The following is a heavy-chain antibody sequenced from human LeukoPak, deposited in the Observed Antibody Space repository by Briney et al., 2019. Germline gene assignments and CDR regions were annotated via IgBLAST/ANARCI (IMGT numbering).Heavy chain of an antibody. V-gene: IGHV3-48*01. D-gene: IGHD6-13*01. CDR2: ISSSSSTI. Sequence: GGSLRLSCAASGFTFSSYSMNWVRQAPGKGLEWVSHISSSSSTIYYEDSVKGRFTISRDNAKNSLYLQMNSLRAEDTAVYYCARAGYSSSWYLYWGQGTLVTVSS. CDR3: ARAGYSSSWYLY. J-gene: IGHJ4*02. CDR1: GFTFSSYS.